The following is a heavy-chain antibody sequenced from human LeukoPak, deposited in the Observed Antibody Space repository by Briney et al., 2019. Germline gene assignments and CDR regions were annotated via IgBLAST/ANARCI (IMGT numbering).Heavy chain of an antibody. V-gene: IGHV4-4*07. J-gene: IGHJ4*02. D-gene: IGHD1-26*01. CDR2: IYTSGST. Sequence: SETLSLTCTVSGGTISSYYWSWIRQPAGKGLEWIGRIYTSGSTNYNASLKSRVSMSVDTSKNQFSLKLSSVTAADTAVFYCARENSGGYREFDYWGQGTLVTVSS. CDR3: ARENSGGYREFDY. CDR1: GGTISSYY.